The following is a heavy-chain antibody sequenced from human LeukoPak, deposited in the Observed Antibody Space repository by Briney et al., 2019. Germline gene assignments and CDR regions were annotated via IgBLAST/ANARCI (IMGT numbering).Heavy chain of an antibody. D-gene: IGHD3-22*01. V-gene: IGHV3-73*01. Sequence: QPGGSLRLSCAASGFTFSGSAMHWVRQASGKGLEWVGRIRSKANSYATAYAASVKGRFTISRDDSKNTAYLQMNSLKTEDTAVYYCTRLGYYYDSSGYGEDYWGQGTLVTVSS. CDR2: IRSKANSYAT. CDR1: GFTFSGSA. J-gene: IGHJ4*02. CDR3: TRLGYYYDSSGYGEDY.